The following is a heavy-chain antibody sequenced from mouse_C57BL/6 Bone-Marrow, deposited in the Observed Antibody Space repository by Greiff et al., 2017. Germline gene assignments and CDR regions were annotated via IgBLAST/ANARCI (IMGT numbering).Heavy chain of an antibody. CDR1: GYTFTSYW. J-gene: IGHJ4*01. V-gene: IGHV1-53*01. CDR3: ARRLGYYYGSSYAMDY. CDR2: INPSNGGT. D-gene: IGHD1-1*01. Sequence: QVQLQQPGTELVKPGASVKLSCKASGYTFTSYWMHWVKQRPGQGLEWIGNINPSNGGTNYNEKFKSKATLTVAKSSSTAYMQLSSLTSEDSAVYYCARRLGYYYGSSYAMDYWGQGTSVTVSS.